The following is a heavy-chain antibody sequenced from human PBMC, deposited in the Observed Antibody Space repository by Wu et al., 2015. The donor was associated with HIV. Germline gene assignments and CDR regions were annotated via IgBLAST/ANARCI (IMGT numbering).Heavy chain of an antibody. V-gene: IGHV1-69*05. CDR3: ARDGPDGFNPAYKYFDP. CDR1: GGTLTDYA. Sequence: QVQLVQSGAEVKKPGSSVKVSCKTSGGTLTDYAINWVRQAPGQGLEWMGGIIPLFGTPNYAQKFQGRVTITTDKSMTTAYMELRSLRSEDTAVYYCARDGPDGFNPAYKYFDPWARDPGHRLL. J-gene: IGHJ5*02. CDR2: IIPLFGTP. D-gene: IGHD5-24*01.